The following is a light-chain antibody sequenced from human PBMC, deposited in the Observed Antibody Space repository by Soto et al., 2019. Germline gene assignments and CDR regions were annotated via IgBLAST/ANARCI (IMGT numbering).Light chain of an antibody. J-gene: IGKJ4*01. CDR3: QHYYNYPRG. Sequence: DIQMTQSPSLLSASVGDRVTITCRASQGIRDDLAWYQQKPGKAPKTLIYAASTLQSGVPSRFSGSGSGTEFTLTISGLQHEDFATYYCQHYYNYPRGFGGGTNVDLK. CDR1: QGIRDD. V-gene: IGKV1-17*01. CDR2: AAS.